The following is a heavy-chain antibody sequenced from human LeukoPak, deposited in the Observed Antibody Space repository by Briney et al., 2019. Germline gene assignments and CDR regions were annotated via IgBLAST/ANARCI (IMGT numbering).Heavy chain of an antibody. D-gene: IGHD5-18*01. CDR1: GFTVSNFY. CDR2: IYSVGTT. V-gene: IGHV3-53*01. CDR3: ARGYSYGEGIDY. Sequence: GGSLRLSCAASGFTVSNFYMGWVRQAPGKGLEWVSVIYSVGTTYYADSVKGRFTVSRDNSKNTLNLQMNSLRAEDTAVYFCARGYSYGEGIDYWGQGTLVTLST. J-gene: IGHJ4*02.